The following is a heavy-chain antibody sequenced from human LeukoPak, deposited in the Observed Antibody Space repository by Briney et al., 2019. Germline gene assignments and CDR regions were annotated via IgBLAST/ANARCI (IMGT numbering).Heavy chain of an antibody. V-gene: IGHV4-34*01. CDR1: GGSFTTYY. D-gene: IGHD3-10*01. CDR2: INHRGST. Sequence: PSETLSLTCAVYGGSFTTYYWSWIRQPPGKRLEWIGEINHRGSTNYNPSLKSRVTISVDTSKHQFSLKLSSVTAADTAVYYCARHQGPLWFGEPFAYWGQGTLVTVSS. J-gene: IGHJ4*01. CDR3: ARHQGPLWFGEPFAY.